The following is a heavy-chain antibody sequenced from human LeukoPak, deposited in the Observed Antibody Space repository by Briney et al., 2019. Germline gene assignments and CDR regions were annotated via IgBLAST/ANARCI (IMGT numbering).Heavy chain of an antibody. V-gene: IGHV4-4*07. J-gene: IGHJ5*02. CDR1: GGSISSYY. CDR3: ARVSSYYDSSGLYNWFDP. CDR2: IYSSGTI. D-gene: IGHD3-22*01. Sequence: PSETLSLTCSVSGGSISSYYWSWIRQPAGKGLEWIGRIYSSGTITYNPSLQSRVTMSVDTSKNEFSLKMSSVTAADTAVYYCARVSSYYDSSGLYNWFDPWGQGTLVTVSS.